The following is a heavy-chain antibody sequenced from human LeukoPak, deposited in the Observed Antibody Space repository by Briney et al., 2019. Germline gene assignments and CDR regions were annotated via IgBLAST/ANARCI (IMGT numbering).Heavy chain of an antibody. CDR3: STDPRLLIY. D-gene: IGHD2-8*01. V-gene: IGHV3-11*01. CDR2: ISGSGSDI. J-gene: IGHJ4*01. CDR1: GFSFSDSY. Sequence: GGSLRLSCVVSGFSFSDSYMTWIRQTPGEGLESLAYISGSGSDIYYADSVKGRFTISRDNAKNSLYLQMNSLRPEDTALYYCSTDPRLLIYWGHGTLVTVSS.